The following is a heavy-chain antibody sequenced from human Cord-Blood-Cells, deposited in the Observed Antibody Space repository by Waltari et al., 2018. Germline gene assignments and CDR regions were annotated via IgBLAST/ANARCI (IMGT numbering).Heavy chain of an antibody. CDR2: IYYSVST. Sequence: QLQLQESGPGLVKPSETLSLTCTVSGGSISSSSYYWGWIRQPPGQGLEWIGSIYYSVSTYYNPSLKSRVTISVDTSKNQFSLKLSSVTAADTAVYYCARRVGYCSSTSCYDAFDIWGQGTMVTVSS. CDR1: GGSISSSSYY. D-gene: IGHD2-2*01. J-gene: IGHJ3*02. V-gene: IGHV4-39*01. CDR3: ARRVGYCSSTSCYDAFDI.